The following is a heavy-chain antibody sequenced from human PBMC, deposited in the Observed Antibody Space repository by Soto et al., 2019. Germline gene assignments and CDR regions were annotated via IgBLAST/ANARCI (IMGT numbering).Heavy chain of an antibody. Sequence: GGSLRLSCAVSGLTVSSNYMNWVRQAPGKGLEWVSVIYSGGSTYYADSVKGRFTISRDNSKNTLYLQMNSLRAEDTAVYHCARNRYVTYYGMDVWGQGTTVTVSS. CDR2: IYSGGST. CDR3: ARNRYVTYYGMDV. V-gene: IGHV3-53*01. CDR1: GLTVSSNY. D-gene: IGHD3-16*01. J-gene: IGHJ6*02.